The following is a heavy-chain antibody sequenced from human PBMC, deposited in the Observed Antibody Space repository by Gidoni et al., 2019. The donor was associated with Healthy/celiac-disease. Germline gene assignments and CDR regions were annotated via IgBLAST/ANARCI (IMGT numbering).Heavy chain of an antibody. Sequence: QVQLVQSGAEVKKPGASVKVSCKASGYTFTGYYMHWVRQAPGQGPEWMGWINPNSGGTNYAQKFQGRVTMTRDTSISTAYMELSRLRSDDTAVYYCARDQGDGYNLEGEFLGGYDYWGQGTLVTVSS. CDR3: ARDQGDGYNLEGEFLGGYDY. CDR2: INPNSGGT. J-gene: IGHJ4*02. V-gene: IGHV1-2*02. CDR1: GYTFTGYY. D-gene: IGHD5-12*01.